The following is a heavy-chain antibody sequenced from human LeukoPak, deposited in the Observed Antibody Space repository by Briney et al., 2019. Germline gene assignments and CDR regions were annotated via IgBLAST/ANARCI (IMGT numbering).Heavy chain of an antibody. J-gene: IGHJ4*02. V-gene: IGHV3-21*01. D-gene: IGHD6-13*01. CDR3: ARVDRRPGIAAAGPGY. CDR2: ISSSSSYI. Sequence: PGGSLRLSCAASGFTFSSYSMNWVRQAPGKGLEWISSISSSSSYIYYADSVKGRFTISRDNAKNSLYLQMNSLRAEDTAVYYCARVDRRPGIAAAGPGYWGQGTLVTVSS. CDR1: GFTFSSYS.